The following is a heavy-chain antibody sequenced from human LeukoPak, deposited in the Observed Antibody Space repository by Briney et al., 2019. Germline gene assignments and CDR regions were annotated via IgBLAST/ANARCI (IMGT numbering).Heavy chain of an antibody. J-gene: IGHJ4*02. CDR1: GDSISSYY. D-gene: IGHD5-12*01. Sequence: SETLSLTCTVSGDSISSYYWSWIRQPPGKGLEWIGYIYYSGSTNYNPSLKSRVTISVDTSKNQFSLKLSSVTAADTAVYYCARFYSGYESFDYWGQGTLVTVSS. V-gene: IGHV4-59*01. CDR3: ARFYSGYESFDY. CDR2: IYYSGST.